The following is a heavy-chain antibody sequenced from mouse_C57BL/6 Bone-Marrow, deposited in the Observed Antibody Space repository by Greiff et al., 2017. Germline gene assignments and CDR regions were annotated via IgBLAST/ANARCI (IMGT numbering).Heavy chain of an antibody. D-gene: IGHD1-1*01. CDR2: IYPGSGST. J-gene: IGHJ1*03. CDR3: FYYYVTPDWYFDV. CDR1: GYTFTSYW. Sequence: QVQLQQPGAELVKPGASVKMSCKASGYTFTSYWITWVKQRPGPGLEWIGDIYPGSGSTNYNEKFKSKATLTVDTSSSTAYMQLISLTSEDSAVYYCFYYYVTPDWYFDVWGTGTTVTVSS. V-gene: IGHV1-55*01.